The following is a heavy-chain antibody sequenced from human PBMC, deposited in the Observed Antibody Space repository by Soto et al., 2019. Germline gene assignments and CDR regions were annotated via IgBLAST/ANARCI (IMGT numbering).Heavy chain of an antibody. J-gene: IGHJ6*02. V-gene: IGHV4-30-4*01. CDR3: ARASTRPYYDILTGYNYYYYGMDV. CDR2: IYYSGST. Sequence: SETLSLTCTVSGGSISSGDYYWSWIRQPPGKGLEWIGYIYYSGSTYCNPSLKSRVTISVDTSKNQFSLKLSSVTAADTAVYYCARASTRPYYDILTGYNYYYYGMDVWGQGTTVTVSS. D-gene: IGHD3-9*01. CDR1: GGSISSGDYY.